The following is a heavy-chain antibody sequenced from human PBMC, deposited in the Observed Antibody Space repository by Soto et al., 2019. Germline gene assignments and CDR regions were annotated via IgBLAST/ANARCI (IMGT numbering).Heavy chain of an antibody. CDR3: AREKWFGQTPFDS. Sequence: SETLSLTCTVSGGSISSGGYYWSWIRQHPGKGLEWIGYIYYSGSTYYNPSLKSRVTISVDTSKNQFSLKLSSVTAADTAVYYCAREKWFGQTPFDSWGQGTLVTVSS. CDR2: IYYSGST. J-gene: IGHJ4*02. D-gene: IGHD3-10*01. CDR1: GGSISSGGYY. V-gene: IGHV4-31*03.